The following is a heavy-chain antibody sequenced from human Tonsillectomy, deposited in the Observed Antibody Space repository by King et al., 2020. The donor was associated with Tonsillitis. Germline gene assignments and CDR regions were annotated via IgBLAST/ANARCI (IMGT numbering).Heavy chain of an antibody. CDR1: GFTVNDHY. CDR3: ARSASLDAFHI. J-gene: IGHJ3*02. CDR2: TRNKGNGYTT. V-gene: IGHV3-72*01. Sequence: DVQLVESGGGLVQPGGSLRLSCAASGFTVNDHYMDWVRQAPGEGLEWVGRTRNKGNGYTTEYAASVKGRFAISRDDSKNSLYLQMNSLTTEDTAVYYCARSASLDAFHIWGQGTMVTVSS.